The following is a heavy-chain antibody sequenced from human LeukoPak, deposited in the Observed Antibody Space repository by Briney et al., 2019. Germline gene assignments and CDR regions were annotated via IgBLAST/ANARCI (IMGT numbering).Heavy chain of an antibody. CDR1: GFTFDDYA. V-gene: IGHV3-9*01. D-gene: IGHD3-10*01. CDR2: ISWNSGSI. J-gene: IGHJ4*02. Sequence: GGSLRLSWAASGFTFDDYAMHWVRQAPGKGLEWVSGISWNSGSIGYADSVKGRFTISRDNAKNSLYLQMNSLRAEDTALYYCAKDISRVGELLFDYWGQGTLVTVSS. CDR3: AKDISRVGELLFDY.